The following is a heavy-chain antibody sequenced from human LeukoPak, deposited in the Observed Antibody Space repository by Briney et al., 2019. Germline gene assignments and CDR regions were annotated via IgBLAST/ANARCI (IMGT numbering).Heavy chain of an antibody. Sequence: ASVKVSCKASGYTFTSYGISWVRQAPGQGLEWMGWISAYNGNTNYAQKLQGRVTMTTDTSTSTAYMELRSLRSDDTAVSYCARDHGGYGYVLGSYSYVNWGQGTLVTVSS. CDR1: GYTFTSYG. CDR3: ARDHGGYGYVLGSYSYVN. D-gene: IGHD3-16*02. V-gene: IGHV1-18*01. J-gene: IGHJ4*02. CDR2: ISAYNGNT.